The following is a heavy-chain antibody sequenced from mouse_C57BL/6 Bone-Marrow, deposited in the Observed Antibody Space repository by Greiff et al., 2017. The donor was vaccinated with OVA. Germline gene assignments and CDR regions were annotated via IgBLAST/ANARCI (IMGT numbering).Heavy chain of an antibody. CDR3: ARHGTRLYRHY. CDR1: GYTFTNYW. V-gene: IGHV1-59*01. D-gene: IGHD1-1*01. CDR2: IAPSDSYI. J-gene: IGHJ2*02. Sequence: VQLQQPGAELVRPGTSVKLSCKASGYTFTNYWMHWVKQRPGQGLEWIGVIAPSDSYINYNQKFKGRATLTVDTSSSTSYMHLSILTSEDSAVYYCARHGTRLYRHYWGQGTSLTVSS.